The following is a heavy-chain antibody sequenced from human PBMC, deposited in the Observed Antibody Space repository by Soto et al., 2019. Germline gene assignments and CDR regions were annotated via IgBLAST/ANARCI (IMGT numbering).Heavy chain of an antibody. CDR3: ASDTYSYASEY. Sequence: GGSLRLSCAASGFSFSDYDITWIRQAPGKGLEWVSYISGGGTTIYYADSVRGRFTVSRDNAKNSLYLQMNSLRAEDTAIYYCASDTYSYASEYWGQGTLVTVSS. CDR1: GFSFSDYD. V-gene: IGHV3-11*01. J-gene: IGHJ4*02. CDR2: ISGGGTTI. D-gene: IGHD3-10*01.